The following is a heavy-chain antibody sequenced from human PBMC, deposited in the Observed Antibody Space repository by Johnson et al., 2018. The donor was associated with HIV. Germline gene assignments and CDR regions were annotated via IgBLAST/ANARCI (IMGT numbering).Heavy chain of an antibody. CDR1: GLTVSSNY. J-gene: IGHJ3*01. D-gene: IGHD5-24*01. Sequence: VQLVESGGGLVQPGGSLRLSCAASGLTVSSNYMTWVRQGPGKGLEWVSVINSGGGTYYADSVTGRFTISRDNSKNTLYLQMNSLRAEDTAVYFCASGCRDGYTCDVFDVWGQGTRVTVSS. CDR3: ASGCRDGYTCDVFDV. V-gene: IGHV3-66*01. CDR2: INSGGGT.